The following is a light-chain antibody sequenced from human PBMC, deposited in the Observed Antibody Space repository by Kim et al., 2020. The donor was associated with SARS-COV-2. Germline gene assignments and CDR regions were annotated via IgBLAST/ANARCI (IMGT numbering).Light chain of an antibody. Sequence: QSVLTQPPSVSGAPGQRVTISCTGSSSNIGAGYDLHWYRQDPGAAPKLLVYGYIHRSSGVPDRFSGSKSGTSASLAITGLQAEDEADYYCQTYDSSLGGHWVFGGGTKVTVL. V-gene: IGLV1-40*01. CDR3: QTYDSSLGGHWV. CDR2: GYI. J-gene: IGLJ3*02. CDR1: SSNIGAGYD.